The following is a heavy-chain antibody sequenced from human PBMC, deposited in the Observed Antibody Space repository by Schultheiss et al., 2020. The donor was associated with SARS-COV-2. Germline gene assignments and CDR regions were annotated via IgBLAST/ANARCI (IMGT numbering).Heavy chain of an antibody. J-gene: IGHJ4*02. Sequence: GESLKISCKGSGYSFTSYWIGWVRQMPGKGLEWMGIIYPGDSDTRYSPSFGGQVTISADKATSTAYLQWSSLKASDTAIYYCVRPLYGDYAAFDYWGQGTLVTVSS. CDR2: IYPGDSDT. D-gene: IGHD4-17*01. CDR1: GYSFTSYW. CDR3: VRPLYGDYAAFDY. V-gene: IGHV5-51*01.